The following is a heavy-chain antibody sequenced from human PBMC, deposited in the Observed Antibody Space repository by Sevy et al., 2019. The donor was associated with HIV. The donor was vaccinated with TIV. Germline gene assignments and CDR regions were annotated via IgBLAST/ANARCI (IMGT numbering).Heavy chain of an antibody. CDR2: FDPEDGET. CDR1: GYTLTELS. V-gene: IGHV1-24*01. Sequence: ASVKVSCKVSGYTLTELSMHWVRQAPGKGLEWMGGFDPEDGETIYAQKFQGRVTMTEDTSTDTAYMELSSQRSEDTAVYYCATAYYYDSSGYDRAFDIWGQGTMVTVSS. D-gene: IGHD3-22*01. CDR3: ATAYYYDSSGYDRAFDI. J-gene: IGHJ3*02.